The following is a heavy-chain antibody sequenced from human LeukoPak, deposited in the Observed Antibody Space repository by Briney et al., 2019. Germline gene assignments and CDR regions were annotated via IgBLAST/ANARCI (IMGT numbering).Heavy chain of an antibody. CDR2: ISSSSSLR. J-gene: IGHJ4*02. V-gene: IGHV3-48*02. Sequence: PGGSLRLSCAVSGFTLSRYGMNWVRQAPGKGLEWVSYISSSSSLRDYADSVKGRFTISRDNAKNSLYLQMNSLRDEDTAVYFCGRSSLLYWGRVTLVTVSS. CDR3: GRSSLLY. CDR1: GFTLSRYG.